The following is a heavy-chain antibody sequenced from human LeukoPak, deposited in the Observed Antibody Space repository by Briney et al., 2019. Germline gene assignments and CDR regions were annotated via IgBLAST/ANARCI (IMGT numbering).Heavy chain of an antibody. CDR3: ARGRALRYFDWLDYYYGMDV. J-gene: IGHJ6*02. Sequence: SETLSLTCAVYGGSFSGYYWSWIRQPPGKGLEWIGEINHSGSTNYNPSLKSRVTISVDTSKNQFSLKLSSVTTADTAVYYCARGRALRYFDWLDYYYGMDVWGQGTTVTVSS. CDR1: GGSFSGYY. V-gene: IGHV4-34*01. CDR2: INHSGST. D-gene: IGHD3-9*01.